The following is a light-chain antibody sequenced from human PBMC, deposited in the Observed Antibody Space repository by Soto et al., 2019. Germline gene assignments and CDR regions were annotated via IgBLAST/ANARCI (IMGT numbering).Light chain of an antibody. Sequence: QSVLRQPPSVSGAPGQRVTISCTGSSSNIGAGYDVHWYQRLPGTAPKVLIYNNNNRPSGVPDRFSGSKSGTSASLAITGLQAEDEADYYCQSYDSSLSGSYVFGTGTKVTVL. CDR2: NNN. V-gene: IGLV1-40*01. CDR3: QSYDSSLSGSYV. J-gene: IGLJ1*01. CDR1: SSNIGAGYD.